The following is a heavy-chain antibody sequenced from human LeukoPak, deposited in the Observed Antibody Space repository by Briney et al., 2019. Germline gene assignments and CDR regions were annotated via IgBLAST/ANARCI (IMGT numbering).Heavy chain of an antibody. Sequence: GGSLRLSCTASGFTFTDYAMSWVRQAPGKGLEWVSGIINSGGGTYYAGSVRGRFTVSRDNSKDTLFLQMNSLKTEDTAVYFCARQGNNLFDYWGQGTLVTVSS. J-gene: IGHJ4*02. CDR3: ARQGNNLFDY. CDR1: GFTFTDYA. CDR2: IINSGGGT. V-gene: IGHV3-23*01.